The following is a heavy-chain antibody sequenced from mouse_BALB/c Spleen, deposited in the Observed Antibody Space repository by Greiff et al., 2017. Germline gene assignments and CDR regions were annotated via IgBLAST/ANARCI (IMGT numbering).Heavy chain of an antibody. D-gene: IGHD1-1*01. CDR2: ISYDGSN. CDR3: ARERFITTVPYFDY. V-gene: IGHV3-6*02. J-gene: IGHJ2*01. CDR1: GYSITSGYY. Sequence: EVQLVESGPGLVKPSQSLSLTCSVTGYSITSGYYWNWIRQFPGNKLEWMGYISYDGSNNYNPSLKNRISITRDTSKNQFFLKLNSVTTEDTATYYCARERFITTVPYFDYWGQGTTLTVSS.